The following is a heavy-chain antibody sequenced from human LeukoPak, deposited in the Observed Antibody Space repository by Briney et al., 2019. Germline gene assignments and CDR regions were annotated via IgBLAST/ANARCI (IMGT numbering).Heavy chain of an antibody. D-gene: IGHD3-16*01. CDR3: ARGGGSRGSSWFDP. J-gene: IGHJ5*02. CDR1: GGSISSGGYY. CDR2: IYYSGST. V-gene: IGHV4-31*03. Sequence: PSETLSLTCTVSGGSISSGGYYWSWIRQHPGKGLEWIGYIYYSGSTYYNPSLKSRVTISVDTSKDQFSLKLSSVTAADTAVYYCARGGGSRGSSWFDPWGQGTLVTVSS.